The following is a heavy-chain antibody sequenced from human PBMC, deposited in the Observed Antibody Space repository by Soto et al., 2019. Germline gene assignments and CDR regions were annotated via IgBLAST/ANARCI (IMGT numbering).Heavy chain of an antibody. V-gene: IGHV4-59*08. CDR3: FIHVPFTMVRGVLSIWFDP. CDR1: GSSISSYY. J-gene: IGHJ5*02. D-gene: IGHD3-10*01. Sequence: SETLSLTCTVSGSSISSYYWCWIRSPPGKGLERIGYIYYSGSTNYNPSLKSRFPISVDTSKNQLSLKLSSVTGADTAAYYCFIHVPFTMVRGVLSIWFDPWGQGTQGTGFS. CDR2: IYYSGST.